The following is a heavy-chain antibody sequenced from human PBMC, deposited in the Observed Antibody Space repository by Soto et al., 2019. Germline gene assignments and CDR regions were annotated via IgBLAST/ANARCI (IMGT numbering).Heavy chain of an antibody. CDR3: VRGLEWLRNY. D-gene: IGHD5-12*01. CDR1: GYTFTTYD. V-gene: IGHV1-8*01. J-gene: IGHJ4*02. CDR2: MNPNSGDT. Sequence: QVQLVQSGAEVKKPGASVKVSCKATGYTFTTYDINWVRQATGQGLEWMGWMNPNSGDTGNAQKFQGRVTMTRDTSISTAYMELSTLTSEDTAVYYCVRGLEWLRNYWGQGTLVTVSS.